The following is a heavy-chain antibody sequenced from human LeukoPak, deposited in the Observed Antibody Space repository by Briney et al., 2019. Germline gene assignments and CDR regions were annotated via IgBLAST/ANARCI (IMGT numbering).Heavy chain of an antibody. CDR1: GYSISSGYY. CDR2: IYHSGST. Sequence: SETLSLTCTVSGYSISSGYYWGWIRQPPGKGLEWIGSIYHSGSTYYNPSLKSRVTISVDTSKNQFSLKLSSVTAADTAVYYCARDARFYYYDSSGYLDAFDIWGQGTMVTVSS. J-gene: IGHJ3*02. D-gene: IGHD3-22*01. V-gene: IGHV4-38-2*02. CDR3: ARDARFYYYDSSGYLDAFDI.